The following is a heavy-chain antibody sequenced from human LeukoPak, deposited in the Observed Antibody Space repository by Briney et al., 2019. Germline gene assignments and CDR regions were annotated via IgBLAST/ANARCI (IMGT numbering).Heavy chain of an antibody. J-gene: IGHJ3*02. CDR2: IYTSGST. D-gene: IGHD2-15*01. CDR1: GGSISSYY. Sequence: PSETLSLTCTASGGSISSYYWSWIRQPAGKGLEWIGRIYTSGSTNYNPSLKSRVTMSVDTSKNQFSLKLSSVTAADTAVYYCATTCRGGSCFDAFDIWGQGTMVTVSS. CDR3: ATTCRGGSCFDAFDI. V-gene: IGHV4-4*07.